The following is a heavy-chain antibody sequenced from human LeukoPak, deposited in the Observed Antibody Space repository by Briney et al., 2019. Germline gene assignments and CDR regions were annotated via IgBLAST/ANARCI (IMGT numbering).Heavy chain of an antibody. V-gene: IGHV3-9*01. CDR3: AKDIRQWPAPDAFDI. D-gene: IGHD6-19*01. CDR2: ISWNSGSI. CDR1: GFTFDDYA. J-gene: IGHJ3*02. Sequence: PGRSLRLSCAASGFTFDDYAMHWVRQAPGKGLEWVSGISWNSGSIGYADSVEGRFTISRDNAKNSLYLQMNSLRAEDTALYYCAKDIRQWPAPDAFDIWGQGTMVTVSS.